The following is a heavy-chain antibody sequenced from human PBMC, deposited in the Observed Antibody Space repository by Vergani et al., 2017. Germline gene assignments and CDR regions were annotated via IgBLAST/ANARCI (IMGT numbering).Heavy chain of an antibody. CDR3: ARVYDSGWANGAMFYFDY. J-gene: IGHJ4*02. CDR2: IYYSGST. CDR1: GGSISSGGYY. D-gene: IGHD6-19*01. Sequence: QLQLQESGPGLVKPSQTLSLTCTVSGGSISSGGYYWSWIRQHPGKGLEWIGYIYYSGSTYYNPSLKSRVTISVDTSKNQFSLKLSSVTAADTAVYYCARVYDSGWANGAMFYFDYWGQGTLVTVSS. V-gene: IGHV4-31*03.